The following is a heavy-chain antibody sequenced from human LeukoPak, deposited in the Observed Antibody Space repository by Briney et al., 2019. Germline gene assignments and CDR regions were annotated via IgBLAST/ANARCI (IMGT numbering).Heavy chain of an antibody. CDR1: GFTFSSYL. Sequence: GGSLRLSCAASGFTFSSYLMHWVRQAPGKGLVWVSRINSDGSSTSYADSVKGRFTISRDNAKNTLYLQMNSLRAEDTAVYYCAGGYCSGGSCYSDYWGQGTLVTVSS. V-gene: IGHV3-74*01. J-gene: IGHJ4*02. CDR2: INSDGSST. D-gene: IGHD2-15*01. CDR3: AGGYCSGGSCYSDY.